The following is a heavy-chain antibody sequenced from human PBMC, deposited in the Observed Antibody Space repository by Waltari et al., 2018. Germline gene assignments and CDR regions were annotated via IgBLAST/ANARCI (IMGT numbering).Heavy chain of an antibody. V-gene: IGHV4-38-2*01. CDR2: IYHSGST. CDR3: ASGEELWTGLAY. D-gene: IGHD3-10*02. J-gene: IGHJ4*02. Sequence: QVQLQESGPGLVKPSETLSLTCAVSGYSLSSGYYWGWIRQPPGKGLEWIGSIYHSGSTYYNPSLKSRVTISVDTSKNQFSLKLSSVTAADTAVYYCASGEELWTGLAYWGQGTLVTVSS. CDR1: GYSLSSGYY.